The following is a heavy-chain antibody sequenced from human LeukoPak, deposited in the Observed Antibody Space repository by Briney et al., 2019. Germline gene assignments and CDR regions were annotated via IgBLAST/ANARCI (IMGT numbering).Heavy chain of an antibody. V-gene: IGHV3-48*03. CDR3: AREGVGNNVHWYFDL. D-gene: IGHD5-24*01. CDR1: GFTFSSYE. CDR2: ISSSGSTI. Sequence: GGSLRLSCAASGFTFSSYEMNWVRQAPGKGLEWVSYISSSGSTIYYADSVKGRFTISRDNAKNSLYLQMNSLRAEDTAVYYCAREGVGNNVHWYFDLWGRGTLVTVSS. J-gene: IGHJ2*01.